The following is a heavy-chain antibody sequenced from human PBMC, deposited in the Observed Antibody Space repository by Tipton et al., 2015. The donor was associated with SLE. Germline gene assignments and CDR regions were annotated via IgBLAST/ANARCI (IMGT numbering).Heavy chain of an antibody. J-gene: IGHJ3*02. Sequence: LRLSCAASGFTFSSYAMTWVRQPPGKGLEWIGEINHGGSTNYNPSLKSRVTISVDTSKNQFSLKLSPVTAADTAVYYCAQAHLWGSYRYASDIWGQGTMVTVSS. V-gene: IGHV4-34*08. CDR2: INHGGST. CDR3: AQAHLWGSYRYASDI. D-gene: IGHD3-16*02. CDR1: GFTFSSYA.